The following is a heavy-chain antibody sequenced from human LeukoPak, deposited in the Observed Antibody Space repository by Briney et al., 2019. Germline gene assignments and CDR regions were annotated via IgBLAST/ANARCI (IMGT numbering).Heavy chain of an antibody. CDR1: GDSVSRTDGG. V-gene: IGHV6-1*01. Sequence: SQTLSLTCAISGDSVSRTDGGWNWIRQSPSRGLEWLGRTYYRSKWYYDDALSVESRITIKPDTSKNQLTLQLNSVTPEDTALYFCARGGLVRGSINSFIAFDVWGQGIMVTVSS. CDR3: ARGGLVRGSINSFIAFDV. J-gene: IGHJ3*01. D-gene: IGHD3-10*01. CDR2: TYYRSKWYY.